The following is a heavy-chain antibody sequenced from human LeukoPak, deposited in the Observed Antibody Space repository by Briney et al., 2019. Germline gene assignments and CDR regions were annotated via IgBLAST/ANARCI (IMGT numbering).Heavy chain of an antibody. J-gene: IGHJ6*03. CDR1: GFTFSSYW. D-gene: IGHD3-22*01. CDR2: INSDGSST. CDR3: ARGEYYYDSSGYLDYYMDV. Sequence: GGSLRLSCAASGFTFSSYWMHWVRHAPGKGLVWVSRINSDGSSTSYADSVKGRFTISRDNAKNTLYLQMNSLRAEDTAVYYCARGEYYYDSSGYLDYYMDVWGKGTTVTVSS. V-gene: IGHV3-74*01.